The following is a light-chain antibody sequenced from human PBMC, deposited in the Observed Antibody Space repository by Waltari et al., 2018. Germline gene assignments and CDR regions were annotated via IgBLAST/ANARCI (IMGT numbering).Light chain of an antibody. CDR3: QSYDSSLSGSV. CDR2: GNS. J-gene: IGLJ3*02. CDR1: SSHIGAGYD. V-gene: IGLV1-40*01. Sequence: QSVLTQPPSVSGAPGQRVTISCTGSSSHIGAGYDVHWYQQLPGTAPKLLTYGNSNRPSGVPDRFSGSKSGTAASLAITGLQAKDEADYYCQSYDSSLSGSVFGGGTKLTVL.